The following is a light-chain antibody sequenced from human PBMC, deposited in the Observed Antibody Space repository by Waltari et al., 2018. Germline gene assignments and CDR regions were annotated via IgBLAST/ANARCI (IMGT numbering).Light chain of an antibody. V-gene: IGLV2-14*01. J-gene: IGLJ1*01. CDR1: SSDVGSYNY. CDR2: EVS. CDR3: SSYTSSSSYV. Sequence: QSALTQPASVSGSPGHSITISCTGTSSDVGSYNYVSWYQQHPGKAPKLMIYEVSNRPSGVSSRFSGSKSGNTASLTISGLQAEDEADYYCSSYTSSSSYVFGTGTKVTVL.